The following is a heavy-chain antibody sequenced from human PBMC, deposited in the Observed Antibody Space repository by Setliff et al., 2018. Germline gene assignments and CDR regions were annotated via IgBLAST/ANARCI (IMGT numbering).Heavy chain of an antibody. CDR2: IVSSGSTT. Sequence: AGGSLRLSCAASGFTFSDYYMSWIRQAPGKGLEWLSYIVSSGSTTYYSDSVKGRFTISRDNAKNSLYLQMNSLRAEDTAVYYCARVGYCSGPTCYPFDSWGQGNLVTVSS. CDR3: ARVGYCSGPTCYPFDS. V-gene: IGHV3-11*04. J-gene: IGHJ4*02. D-gene: IGHD2-2*01. CDR1: GFTFSDYY.